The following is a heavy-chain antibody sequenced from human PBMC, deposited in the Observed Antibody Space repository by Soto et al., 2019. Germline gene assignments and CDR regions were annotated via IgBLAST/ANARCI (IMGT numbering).Heavy chain of an antibody. Sequence: QVQLQESGPGLVKPSQTLSLTCTVSGGSISSGDYYWSWIRQPPGKGLEWIGYIYYSGSTYYNPSRKSRVTISVDTSKNQFSLKLSSVPAAATAVYYCASRRSRGRALLFDPWGQGTLVTVSS. CDR3: ASRRSRGRALLFDP. D-gene: IGHD1-26*01. CDR1: GGSISSGDYY. J-gene: IGHJ5*02. CDR2: IYYSGST. V-gene: IGHV4-30-4*01.